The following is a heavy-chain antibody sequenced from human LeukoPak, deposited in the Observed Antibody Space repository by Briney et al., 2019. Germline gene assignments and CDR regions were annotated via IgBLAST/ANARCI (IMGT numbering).Heavy chain of an antibody. V-gene: IGHV3-48*04. CDR3: AGRADIVVVVAATDIDY. Sequence: GGSLRLSCAASGFTFSSYSMNWVRQAPGKGLEWVSYISSSGSTIYYADSVKGRFTISRDNAKNSLYLQMNSLRAEDTAVYYCAGRADIVVVVAATDIDYWGQGTLVTVSS. CDR1: GFTFSSYS. CDR2: ISSSGSTI. J-gene: IGHJ4*02. D-gene: IGHD2-15*01.